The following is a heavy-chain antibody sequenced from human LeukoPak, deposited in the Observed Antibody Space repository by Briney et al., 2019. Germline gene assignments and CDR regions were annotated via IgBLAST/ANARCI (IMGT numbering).Heavy chain of an antibody. J-gene: IGHJ4*02. V-gene: IGHV4-34*01. CDR1: GGSFSGYY. CDR2: INHSGST. D-gene: IGHD1-26*01. Sequence: SETLSLTCAVYGGSFSGYYWSWIRQPPGKGLEWIGEINHSGSTNYNPSLKSRVTISVDRSKNQFSLKLSSVTAADTAVYYCARSPLVGATTGLPPDYWGQGTLVTVSS. CDR3: ARSPLVGATTGLPPDY.